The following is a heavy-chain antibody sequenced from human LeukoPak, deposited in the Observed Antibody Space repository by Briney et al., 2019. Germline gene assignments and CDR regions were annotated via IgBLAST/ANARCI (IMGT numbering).Heavy chain of an antibody. J-gene: IGHJ3*02. CDR1: GFTFSRFS. D-gene: IGHD2-2*02. CDR2: ISSSSSTI. Sequence: PAGSLRLSCAGSGFTFSRFSMNWVRQAPGRVLGWVSYISSSSSTIYYADSVKGRFNISRDNAKNSLYLQMNSLKAEDTAMYYCARTYQLLYDDAFDIWGQGTMVTVSS. V-gene: IGHV3-48*01. CDR3: ARTYQLLYDDAFDI.